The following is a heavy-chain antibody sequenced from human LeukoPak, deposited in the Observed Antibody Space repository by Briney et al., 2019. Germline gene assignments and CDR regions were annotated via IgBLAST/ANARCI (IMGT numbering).Heavy chain of an antibody. V-gene: IGHV4-34*01. Sequence: SETLSLTCAVYGGSFSGYYWSWIRQPPGKGLEWIGEINHSGSTNYNPSLKSRVTISVDTSKNQFSLKLSSVTAADTAVYYCARGAILRYFDRRVYYYYYMDVWGKGTTVTVSS. CDR2: INHSGST. CDR1: GGSFSGYY. CDR3: ARGAILRYFDRRVYYYYYMDV. J-gene: IGHJ6*03. D-gene: IGHD3-9*01.